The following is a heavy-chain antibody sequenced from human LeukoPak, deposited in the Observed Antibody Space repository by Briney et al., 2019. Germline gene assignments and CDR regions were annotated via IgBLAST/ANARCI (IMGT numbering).Heavy chain of an antibody. J-gene: IGHJ3*02. CDR1: GGSISSYY. D-gene: IGHD2-2*02. Sequence: PSETLSLTCTVSGGSISSYYWTWIRQPPGKGLEWIGHIYYSGSTNYNPSLKSPVTISIETSRNQFSPRMSSVTAADTAVYYCARSSLLYYRNAFDIWGQGTMVTVSS. CDR2: IYYSGST. V-gene: IGHV4-59*01. CDR3: ARSSLLYYRNAFDI.